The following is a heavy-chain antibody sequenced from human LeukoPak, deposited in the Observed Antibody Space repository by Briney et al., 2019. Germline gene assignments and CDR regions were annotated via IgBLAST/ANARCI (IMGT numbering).Heavy chain of an antibody. V-gene: IGHV3-13*05. CDR2: ISTTGDP. CDR1: GFTFSRYD. D-gene: IGHD3-16*01. Sequence: GGSLRLSCAASGFTFSRYDLHWVRQAPGKGLEWVSGISTTGDPSYPGSVKGRFTISRENAKSSLYLQMNSLRAGDTAVYYCARSCSLYEYICDTMGGLDVWGKGTTVTVSS. J-gene: IGHJ6*04. CDR3: ARSCSLYEYICDTMGGLDV.